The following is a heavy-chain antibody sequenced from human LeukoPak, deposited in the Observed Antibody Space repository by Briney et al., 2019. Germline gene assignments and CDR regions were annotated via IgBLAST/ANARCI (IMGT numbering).Heavy chain of an antibody. CDR2: IWYDGSNK. CDR1: GFTFSSYG. J-gene: IGHJ4*02. V-gene: IGHV3-33*01. D-gene: IGHD3-22*01. CDR3: ARDRDYYDSSGSERHYFDY. Sequence: GGSLRLSCAASGFTFSSYGMHWVRQAPGKGLEWVAVIWYDGSNKYYADSVKGRFTISRDNSENTLYLQMNSLRAEDTAVYYCARDRDYYDSSGSERHYFDYWGQGTLVTVSS.